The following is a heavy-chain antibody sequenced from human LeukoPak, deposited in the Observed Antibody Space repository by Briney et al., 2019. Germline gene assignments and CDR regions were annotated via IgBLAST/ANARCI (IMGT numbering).Heavy chain of an antibody. CDR2: IYYSGST. CDR3: ARGIEWMGATTFDY. V-gene: IGHV4-59*01. Sequence: SETLSLTCTVSGGSISSYYWSWIRQPPGKGLEWIGYIYYSGSTNYNPSLKSRVTISVDTSKNRFSLKLSSVTAADTAVYYCARGIEWMGATTFDYWGQGTLVTVSS. J-gene: IGHJ4*02. D-gene: IGHD1-26*01. CDR1: GGSISSYY.